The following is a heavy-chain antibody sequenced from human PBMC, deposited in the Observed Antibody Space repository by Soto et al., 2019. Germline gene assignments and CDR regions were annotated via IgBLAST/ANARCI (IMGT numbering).Heavy chain of an antibody. CDR2: FDPEDGET. D-gene: IGHD6-13*01. CDR1: GYTLTELS. V-gene: IGHV1-24*01. Sequence: ASVKVSCKVSGYTLTELSMHWVRQAPGKGLEWMGGFDPEDGETIYAQKFQGRVTVTEDTSTDTAYMELSSLRSEDTAVYYCATKGRWYVGYYYYGMDVWGQGTTVTVS. CDR3: ATKGRWYVGYYYYGMDV. J-gene: IGHJ6*02.